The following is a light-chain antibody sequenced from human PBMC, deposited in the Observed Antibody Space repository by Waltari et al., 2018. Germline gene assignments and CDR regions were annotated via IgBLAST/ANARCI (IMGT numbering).Light chain of an antibody. CDR2: DDN. CDR3: CSYAGSYTWV. Sequence: QSALTQPASVSGSPGQSITISCTGTSRDVGNYNLVSWYQQYPGQAPKVMIYDDNRRPSGVSDRFSGSKSGNTASLTISGVQAEDEADYYCCSYAGSYTWVVGGGTKLTVL. J-gene: IGLJ2*01. V-gene: IGLV2-23*01. CDR1: SRDVGNYNL.